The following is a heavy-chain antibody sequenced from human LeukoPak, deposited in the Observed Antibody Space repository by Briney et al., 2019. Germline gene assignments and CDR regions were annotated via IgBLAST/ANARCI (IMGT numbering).Heavy chain of an antibody. J-gene: IGHJ4*02. V-gene: IGHV3-30-3*01. CDR2: ISQDRSNN. CDR1: GFTFSNYA. D-gene: IGHD3-10*01. Sequence: GRSLRLSCAASGFTFSNYAMHWARQAPGKGLEWVAFISQDRSNNCHADSVKGRFTISRDNSKNTLYLQMNSLTDEDTAVYYCARDLSGSYMSDYWGQGTLVTVSS. CDR3: ARDLSGSYMSDY.